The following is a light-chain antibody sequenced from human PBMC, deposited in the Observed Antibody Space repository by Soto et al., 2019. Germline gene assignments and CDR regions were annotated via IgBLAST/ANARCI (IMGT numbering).Light chain of an antibody. Sequence: DIPLTQSPSTLSASVGVRVTSTCRASRSIITCLAWYQQNSGKGPTLLIYKAYNLQTGVPSRFSGSGYVTEFPLTINTLQPDDVEKYDYQQYSDHWTSGQGAKVESK. CDR3: QQYSDHWT. V-gene: IGKV1-5*03. J-gene: IGKJ1*01. CDR2: KAY. CDR1: RSIITC.